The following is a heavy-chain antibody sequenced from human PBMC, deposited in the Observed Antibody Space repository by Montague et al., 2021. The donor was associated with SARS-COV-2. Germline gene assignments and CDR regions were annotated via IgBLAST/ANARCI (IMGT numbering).Heavy chain of an antibody. V-gene: IGHV4-59*12. D-gene: IGHD3-3*01. CDR2: TSYSGST. J-gene: IGHJ6*02. Sequence: SETLSLTCTVSGGSISPYYWSWIRQSPGKGLECIGYTSYSGSTDYNPSLKSRVTISIDTSKDQLSLKLSSVTAADTAVYYCARWGEYYNSPYYYYAMGVWGQGTTVTVSS. CDR1: GGSISPYY. CDR3: ARWGEYYNSPYYYYAMGV.